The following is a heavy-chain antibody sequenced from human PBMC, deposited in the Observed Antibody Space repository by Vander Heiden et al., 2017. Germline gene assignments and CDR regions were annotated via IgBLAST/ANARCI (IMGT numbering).Heavy chain of an antibody. CDR2: IWYDGSDK. V-gene: IGHV3-33*01. CDR1: RFTFNSYG. Sequence: QVQLVESGGGVVQPGRSLRLSCAASRFTFNSYGMHWVRQAPGKGLEWVAVIWYDGSDKYYADSMKGRFTISRDNSKKTLYLQMNSLRAEDTAVYYCARDLIYWGDYYYYYSMDVWGQGTTVTVSS. CDR3: ARDLIYWGDYYYYYSMDV. J-gene: IGHJ6*02. D-gene: IGHD2-21*01.